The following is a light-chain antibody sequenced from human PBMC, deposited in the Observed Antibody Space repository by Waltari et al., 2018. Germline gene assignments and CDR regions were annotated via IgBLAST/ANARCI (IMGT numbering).Light chain of an antibody. V-gene: IGLV1-44*01. CDR3: ATWDDRPTGRWV. CDR2: RND. J-gene: IGLJ3*02. CDR1: QPNVGDKY. Sequence: QSVLTQPPSASGTPGQSVTISCHGCQPNVGDKYVNGSHHAPGPALKLVIYRNDLRPSGVPDRFTASKSGTSASLAISGLQSEDEGDYYCATWDDRPTGRWVFGGGTRVTVL.